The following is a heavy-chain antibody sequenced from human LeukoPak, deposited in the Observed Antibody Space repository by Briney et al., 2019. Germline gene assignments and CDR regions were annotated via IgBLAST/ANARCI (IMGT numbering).Heavy chain of an antibody. J-gene: IGHJ3*02. CDR2: ISSSGSTI. CDR1: GFTFSDYY. CDR3: ARVRKTYYYDSSGYRDAFDI. V-gene: IGHV3-11*04. Sequence: PGGSLRLSCAASGFTFSDYYMSWIRQAPGKGLEWVSYISSSGSTIYYADSVKGRFTISRDNAKNSLYLQMNSLRAEDTAVYYCARVRKTYYYDSSGYRDAFDIWGQGTMVTVPS. D-gene: IGHD3-22*01.